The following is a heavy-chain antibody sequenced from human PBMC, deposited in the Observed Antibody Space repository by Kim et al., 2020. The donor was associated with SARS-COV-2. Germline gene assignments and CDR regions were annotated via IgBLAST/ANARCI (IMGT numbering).Heavy chain of an antibody. CDR2: ISAYNGNT. J-gene: IGHJ4*02. CDR3: ARESGAFCSSTSCPFDY. V-gene: IGHV1-18*01. D-gene: IGHD2-2*01. Sequence: ASVKVSCKASGYTFTSYGISWVRQAPGQGLEWMGWISAYNGNTNYAQKLQGRVTMTTDTSTSTAYMELRSLRSDDTAVYYCARESGAFCSSTSCPFDYWGQGTLVTVSS. CDR1: GYTFTSYG.